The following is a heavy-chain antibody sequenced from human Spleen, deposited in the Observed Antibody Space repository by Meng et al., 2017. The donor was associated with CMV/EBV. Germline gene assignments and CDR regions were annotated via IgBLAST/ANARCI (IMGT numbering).Heavy chain of an antibody. CDR3: ARRGRETRIDY. CDR1: GYTFSYYG. V-gene: IGHV1-18*01. Sequence: ASVKVSCKASGYTFSYYGISWVRQAPGQGLEWMGWISLHKGKRKHVQKFQSRVAMTTDTSTDTAYMELMNLRSDDTAVYYCARRGRETRIDYWGQGTLVTVSS. CDR2: ISLHKGKR. J-gene: IGHJ4*02. D-gene: IGHD3-10*01.